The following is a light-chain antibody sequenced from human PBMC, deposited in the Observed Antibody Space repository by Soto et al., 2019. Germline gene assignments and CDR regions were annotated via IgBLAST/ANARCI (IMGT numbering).Light chain of an antibody. V-gene: IGKV1-39*01. Sequence: IRMKQSPSSLSVYQEDRVTITCRASQSISSWLAWYQQKPGKAPKLLIYAAASLQSGVPSRFSGSGSGTDFILTISSLQPEDFATYYCQQSYSTPRDFGQGTRLE. J-gene: IGKJ5*01. CDR1: QSISSW. CDR2: AAA. CDR3: QQSYSTPRD.